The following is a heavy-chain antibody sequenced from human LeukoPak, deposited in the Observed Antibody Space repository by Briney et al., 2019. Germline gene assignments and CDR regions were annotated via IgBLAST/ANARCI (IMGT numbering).Heavy chain of an antibody. CDR3: ARDKSSPYYYYYYMDV. J-gene: IGHJ6*03. Sequence: ASVKVSCKASGYTFTSYGISWVRQAPGQGLEWMGGIIPIFGTANYAQKFQGRVTITADKSTSTAYMELSSLRSEDTAVYYCARDKSSPYYYYYYMDVWGKGTTVTVSS. CDR1: GYTFTSYG. V-gene: IGHV1-69*06. CDR2: IIPIFGTA.